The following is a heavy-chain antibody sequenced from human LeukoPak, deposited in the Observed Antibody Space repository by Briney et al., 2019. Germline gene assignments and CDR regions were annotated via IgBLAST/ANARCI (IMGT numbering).Heavy chain of an antibody. CDR2: INPNSGGT. Sequence: GASVKVSCKASGYTFTGYYIHWVRQAPGQGLEWMGWINPNSGGTSYAQNFQGRVTMTRDTSISTAYMELSRLTSDDMAVYYCARGVHYCDYWGQGTLVTVSS. CDR1: GYTFTGYY. J-gene: IGHJ4*02. CDR3: ARGVHYCDY. V-gene: IGHV1-2*02.